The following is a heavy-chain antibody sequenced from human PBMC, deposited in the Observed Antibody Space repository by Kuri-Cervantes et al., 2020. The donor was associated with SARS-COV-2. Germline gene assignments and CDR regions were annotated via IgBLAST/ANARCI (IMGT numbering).Heavy chain of an antibody. Sequence: GSLRLSCTVSGGSISSSSYYWGWIRQPPGKGLEWIGSMYYSGSTYYNPSLKSRLTISVDTSKNQFSLQLSSVTAADTAVYYCARSCTSSSCFFYFHEWGQGTLVTVSS. CDR3: ARSCTSSSCFFYFHE. CDR2: MYYSGST. D-gene: IGHD2-15*01. V-gene: IGHV4-39*01. J-gene: IGHJ1*01. CDR1: GGSISSSSYY.